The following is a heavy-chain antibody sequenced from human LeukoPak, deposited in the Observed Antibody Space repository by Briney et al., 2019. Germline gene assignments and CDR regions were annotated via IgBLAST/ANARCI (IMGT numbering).Heavy chain of an antibody. V-gene: IGHV4-39*07. CDR3: ARAKGAPWYYYYYMDV. D-gene: IGHD1-26*01. Sequence: KTSETLSLTCTVSGGSISSSSYYWGWIRQPPGKGLEWIGSIYYSGSTYYNPPLKSRVTISVDTSKNQFSLKLSSVTAADTAVYYCARAKGAPWYYYYYMDVWGKGTTVTVSS. CDR2: IYYSGST. CDR1: GGSISSSSYY. J-gene: IGHJ6*03.